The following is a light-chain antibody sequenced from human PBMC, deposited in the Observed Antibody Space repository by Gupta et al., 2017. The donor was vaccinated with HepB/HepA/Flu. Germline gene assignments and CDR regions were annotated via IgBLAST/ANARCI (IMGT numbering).Light chain of an antibody. V-gene: IGKV4-1*01. CDR3: YQYDDTGIT. CDR1: QNVLYSNNKDF. CDR2: WAS. Sequence: DIVMTQSPDSLAVSLGERATINCKSSQNVLYSNNKDFLAWYQQKPGHPPKLLISWASTRESGVPDRFSGSGSGTDFTPTISSLLAEDVAVYYCYQYDDTGITFGQGTRLEIK. J-gene: IGKJ5*01.